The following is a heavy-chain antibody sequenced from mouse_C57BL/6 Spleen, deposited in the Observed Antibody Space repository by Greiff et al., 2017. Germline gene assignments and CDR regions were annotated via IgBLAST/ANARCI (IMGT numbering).Heavy chain of an antibody. J-gene: IGHJ1*03. V-gene: IGHV3-1*01. D-gene: IGHD3-3*01. CDR2: ISYSGST. Sequence: EVKVVESGPGMVKPSQSLSLTCTVTGYSITSGYDWHWIRHFPGNKLEWMGYISYSGSTNYNPSLKSRISITHDTSKNHFFLKLNSVTTEDTATYYCAREGPGGDVHFDVWGTGTTVTVSS. CDR1: GYSITSGYD. CDR3: AREGPGGDVHFDV.